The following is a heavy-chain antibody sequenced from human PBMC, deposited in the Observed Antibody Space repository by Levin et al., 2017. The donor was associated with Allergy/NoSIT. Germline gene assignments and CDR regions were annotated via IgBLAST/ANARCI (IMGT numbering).Heavy chain of an antibody. D-gene: IGHD3-3*01. CDR1: DFKLTDYW. J-gene: IGHJ6*02. CDR3: ARRMTMSRPGGYAMDV. CDR2: LSSDGKTP. V-gene: IGHV3-74*01. Sequence: PGGSLRLSCAASDFKLTDYWMHWVRQTPEKGLVWVSRLSSDGKTPTYADSVKGRFTISRDIAKNTLYLEMNTLRAEDTAVYYCARRMTMSRPGGYAMDVWGQGTTVTVSS.